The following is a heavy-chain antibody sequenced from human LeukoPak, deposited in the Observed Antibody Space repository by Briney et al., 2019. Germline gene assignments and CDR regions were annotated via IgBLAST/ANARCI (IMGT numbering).Heavy chain of an antibody. Sequence: GGSLRLSCAASGFTFSSYAMSWVRQAPGKGLEWVSAISGSGGSTYYADSVKGRFTISRDNSKNTLYLQMNSLRAEDTVVYYCAKDHGRWFGELSHAFDIWGQGTMVTVSS. CDR1: GFTFSSYA. CDR2: ISGSGGST. J-gene: IGHJ3*02. CDR3: AKDHGRWFGELSHAFDI. V-gene: IGHV3-23*01. D-gene: IGHD3-10*01.